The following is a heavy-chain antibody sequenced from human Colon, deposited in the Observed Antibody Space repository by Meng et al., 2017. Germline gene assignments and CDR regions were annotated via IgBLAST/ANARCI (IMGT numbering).Heavy chain of an antibody. CDR3: ARPRQLGVGRFDP. V-gene: IGHV4-39*01. J-gene: IGHJ5*02. D-gene: IGHD3-3*01. CDR2: VYYSGRST. Sequence: QLQLQESGPGLVKASETLYLTCTGSGGSISSSNHYWGWIRQPPGKGLEWIGSVYYSGRSTYYNPSLKSRVTISVDTSKNQFSLKLSSVTAADTAIYYCARPRQLGVGRFDPWGQGTLVTVSS. CDR1: GGSISSSNHY.